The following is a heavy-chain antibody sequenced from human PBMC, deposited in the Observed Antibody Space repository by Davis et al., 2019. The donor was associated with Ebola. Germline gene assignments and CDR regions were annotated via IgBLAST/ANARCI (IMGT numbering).Heavy chain of an antibody. CDR2: ISGSGGKT. CDR1: GFTFSSYA. J-gene: IGHJ5*02. D-gene: IGHD2-15*01. CDR3: AKDRVVAVTRWES. V-gene: IGHV3-23*01. Sequence: GESLKISCAASGFTFSSYAMSWVRQAPGKGLEWVSAISGSGGKTYYADSVQGRFTISRDNSNNTLHLQMSSLRAEDTAMYYCAKDRVVAVTRWESWGQGTLVTVSS.